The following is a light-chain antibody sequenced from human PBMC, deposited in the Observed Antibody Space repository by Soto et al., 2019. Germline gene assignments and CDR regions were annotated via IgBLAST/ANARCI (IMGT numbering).Light chain of an antibody. CDR1: QSVSSSY. V-gene: IGKV3-20*01. CDR3: QQYGNTPWT. CDR2: GAS. Sequence: DIVLTQSPDTLSLSPGESATLSCRASQSVSSSYLAWYQQKPGQAPRLLIYGASSRATGIPDRFSGSGSGTDFTLTISRLEPEDFAVFYCQQYGNTPWTFGQGTKVDI. J-gene: IGKJ1*01.